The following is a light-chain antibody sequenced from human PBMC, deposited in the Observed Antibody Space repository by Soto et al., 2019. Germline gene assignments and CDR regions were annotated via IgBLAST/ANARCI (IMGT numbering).Light chain of an antibody. V-gene: IGKV3-11*01. Sequence: EIVMTQSPATLSLSPGERATLSCRASQSVSSYLAWYQQKPGKAPRLLIYDASNRATGIPARFSGSGSGTDFTLTISSLEPEDFAVYYCQQRSNWPPITCGQGTRREIK. CDR2: DAS. J-gene: IGKJ5*01. CDR3: QQRSNWPPIT. CDR1: QSVSSY.